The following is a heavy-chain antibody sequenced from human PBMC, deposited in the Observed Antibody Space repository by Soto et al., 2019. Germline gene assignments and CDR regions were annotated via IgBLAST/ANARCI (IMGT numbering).Heavy chain of an antibody. D-gene: IGHD3-22*01. J-gene: IGHJ4*02. V-gene: IGHV1-2*04. CDR1: GYTFTGYY. Sequence: ASVKVSCKASGYTFTGYYMHWVRQAPGQGLEWMGWINPNSGGTNYAQKFQGWVTMTRDTSISTAYMELSRLRSDDTAVYYCARDSYYYDSSGYYYFDYWGQGTLVTVSS. CDR2: INPNSGGT. CDR3: ARDSYYYDSSGYYYFDY.